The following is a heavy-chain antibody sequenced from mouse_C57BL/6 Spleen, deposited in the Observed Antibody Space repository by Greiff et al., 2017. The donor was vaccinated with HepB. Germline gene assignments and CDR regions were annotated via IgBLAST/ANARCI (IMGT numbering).Heavy chain of an antibody. Sequence: EVHLVESGGGLVKPGGSLKLSCAASGFTFSSYAMSWVRQTPEKRLEWVATISDGGSYTYYPDNVKGRFTISRDNAKNNLYLQMSHLKSEDTAMYYCASDQLLFDYWGQGTTLTVSS. CDR2: ISDGGSYT. CDR3: ASDQLLFDY. J-gene: IGHJ2*01. V-gene: IGHV5-4*01. CDR1: GFTFSSYA. D-gene: IGHD4-1*02.